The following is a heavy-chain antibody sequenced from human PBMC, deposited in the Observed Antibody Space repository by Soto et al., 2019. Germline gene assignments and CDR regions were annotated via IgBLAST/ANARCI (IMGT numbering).Heavy chain of an antibody. Sequence: EVQLVESGGGLVQPGGSLRLSCAASGFTFSHYWMHWVRQPSGKGLLWVSRISPDGSSTNYAGSVEGRFTVSRDNAEKTLYLQLNSLRLDDTAEYYCVRGTSDWYGIDYWGQGTLVTVSS. D-gene: IGHD3-9*01. V-gene: IGHV3-74*01. J-gene: IGHJ4*02. CDR3: VRGTSDWYGIDY. CDR1: GFTFSHYW. CDR2: ISPDGSST.